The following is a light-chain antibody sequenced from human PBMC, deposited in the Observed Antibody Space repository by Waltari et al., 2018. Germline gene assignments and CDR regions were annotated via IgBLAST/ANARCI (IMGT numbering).Light chain of an antibody. J-gene: IGLJ2*01. CDR2: DDT. CDR3: QLWDSTTDVV. V-gene: IGLV3-21*02. Sequence: SYFLTQTPSVSVAPGQTARITCGGNNIGRRRVQWYQQKPGQAPALVIYDDTARPSGIPQRFSGSNSGNTATLIISKVEVGDEADYYCQLWDSTTDVVFGAGTRLTVL. CDR1: NIGRRR.